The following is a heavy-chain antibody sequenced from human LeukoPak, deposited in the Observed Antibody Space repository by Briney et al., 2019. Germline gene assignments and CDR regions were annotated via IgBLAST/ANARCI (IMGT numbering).Heavy chain of an antibody. Sequence: SETLSLTCTVSGGSISSYYWSWIRQPPGKGLEWIGYIYYSGSTNYNPSLKSRVTISVDASKNQFSLKLSSVTAADAAVYYCARYVISSYWYFDLWGRGTLVTVSS. CDR3: ARYVISSYWYFDL. CDR2: IYYSGST. CDR1: GGSISSYY. V-gene: IGHV4-59*01. D-gene: IGHD2/OR15-2a*01. J-gene: IGHJ2*01.